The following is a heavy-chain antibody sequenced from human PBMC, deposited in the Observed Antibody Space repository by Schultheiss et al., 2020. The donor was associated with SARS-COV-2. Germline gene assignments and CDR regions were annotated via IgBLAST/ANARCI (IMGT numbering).Heavy chain of an antibody. Sequence: ASVKVSCKASGYTFTSYAMNWVRQAPGQGLEWMGWINTNTGNPTYAQGFTGRFVFSLDTSVSTAYLQICSLKAEDTAVYYCARGQCGSFGCDYYYYGMDVWGQGTTVTVSS. D-gene: IGHD2-15*01. J-gene: IGHJ6*02. CDR1: GYTFTSYA. V-gene: IGHV7-4-1*01. CDR3: ARGQCGSFGCDYYYYGMDV. CDR2: INTNTGNP.